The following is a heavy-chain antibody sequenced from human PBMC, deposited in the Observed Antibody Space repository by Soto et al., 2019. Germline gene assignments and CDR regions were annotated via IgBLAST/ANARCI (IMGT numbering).Heavy chain of an antibody. V-gene: IGHV4-59*01. CDR2: IYYSGST. D-gene: IGHD4-17*01. CDR3: ARDGDYDSDYYYYYMDV. J-gene: IGHJ6*03. Sequence: SETLSLTCTVSGGSISSYYWSWIRQPPGKGLEWIGYIYYSGSTNYNPSLKSRVTISVDTSKNQFSLKLSSVTAADTAVYYCARDGDYDSDYYYYYMDVWGKGTTVTVSS. CDR1: GGSISSYY.